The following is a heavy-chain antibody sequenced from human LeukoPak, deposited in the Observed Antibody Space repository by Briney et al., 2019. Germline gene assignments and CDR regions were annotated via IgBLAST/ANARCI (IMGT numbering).Heavy chain of an antibody. V-gene: IGHV4-39*07. CDR3: ASGYSGSWLTYYYYYMDV. D-gene: IGHD6-13*01. J-gene: IGHJ6*03. Sequence: SETLSLTCTVSGGSISSSSYYWGWIRQPPGKGLEWIGSIYYSGSTYYNPSLKSRVTISVDTSKNQFSLKLSSVTAADTAVYYCASGYSGSWLTYYYYYMDVWGKGTTVTVSS. CDR1: GGSISSSSYY. CDR2: IYYSGST.